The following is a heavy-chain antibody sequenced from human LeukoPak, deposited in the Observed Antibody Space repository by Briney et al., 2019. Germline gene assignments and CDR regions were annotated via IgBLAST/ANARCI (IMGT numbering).Heavy chain of an antibody. CDR1: GGSISSSSYY. D-gene: IGHD6-13*01. V-gene: IGHV4-39*01. Sequence: SETLSLTCTVSGGSISSSSYYWGWIRQPPGKGLEWIGSIYYSGSTYYNPSLKSRVTISVDTSKNQFSLKLSSVTAADTAVYYCARHVLWWGIATYFDYWGQGTLATVSS. CDR2: IYYSGST. CDR3: ARHVLWWGIATYFDY. J-gene: IGHJ4*02.